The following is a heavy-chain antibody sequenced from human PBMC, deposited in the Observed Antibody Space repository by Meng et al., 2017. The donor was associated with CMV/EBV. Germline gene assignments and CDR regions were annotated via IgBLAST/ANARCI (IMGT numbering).Heavy chain of an antibody. D-gene: IGHD6-6*01. CDR2: ISSSSSYI. CDR1: GFTFSSYS. V-gene: IGHV3-21*01. Sequence: GESLKISCAASGFTFSSYSMNWVRQAPGKGLEWVSSISSSSSYIYYADSVKGRFTISRDNAKNSLYLQMNSLRAEDTAVYYCARGGIAARLCDYWGQGTLVTSPQ. J-gene: IGHJ4*02. CDR3: ARGGIAARLCDY.